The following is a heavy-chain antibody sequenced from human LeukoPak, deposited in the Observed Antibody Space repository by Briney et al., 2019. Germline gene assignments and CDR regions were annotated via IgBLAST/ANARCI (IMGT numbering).Heavy chain of an antibody. J-gene: IGHJ5*02. CDR2: IYYSGST. CDR3: ASGPSGNWFDP. CDR1: GGSISSSSYY. Sequence: KSSETLSLTCTVSGGSISSSSYYWGWIRQPPGKGLEWIGSIYYSGSTYYNPSLKSRVTISVDTSKNQFSLKLSSVTAADTAVYYCASGPSGNWFDPWGQGTLVTVSS. D-gene: IGHD3-10*01. V-gene: IGHV4-39*07.